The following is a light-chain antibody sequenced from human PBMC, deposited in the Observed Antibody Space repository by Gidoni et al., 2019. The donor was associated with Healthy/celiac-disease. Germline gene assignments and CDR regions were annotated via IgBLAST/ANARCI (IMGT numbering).Light chain of an antibody. Sequence: SYELTPPPSVSVSPGQTASITCSGDKLGDKYACWYQQKPGQSLVLVIYQDSKRPSGIPERFSGSNSGNTATLTISGTQAMDEADYYCQAWDSSTGVVFGGGTKLTVL. J-gene: IGLJ2*01. CDR2: QDS. V-gene: IGLV3-1*01. CDR1: KLGDKY. CDR3: QAWDSSTGVV.